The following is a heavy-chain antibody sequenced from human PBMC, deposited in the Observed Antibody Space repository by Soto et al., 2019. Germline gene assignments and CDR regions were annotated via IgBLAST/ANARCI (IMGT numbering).Heavy chain of an antibody. V-gene: IGHV3-23*01. Sequence: GGSLRLSCAGSGFTFANYAMSWVRQAPGKGLEWVSLISGSGDTTYYADSVRGRFTISRDNSKNTLYVHMNSLRAEDTAVYYCAKRRRMDVWGQGTTVTVSS. J-gene: IGHJ6*02. CDR1: GFTFANYA. CDR3: AKRRRMDV. CDR2: ISGSGDTT.